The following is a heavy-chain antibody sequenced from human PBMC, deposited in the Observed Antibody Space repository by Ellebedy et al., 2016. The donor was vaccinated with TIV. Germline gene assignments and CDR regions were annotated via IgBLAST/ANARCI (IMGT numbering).Heavy chain of an antibody. CDR2: ISGSGGST. CDR3: ARARYSNTPFDY. CDR1: GFTFSSYA. J-gene: IGHJ4*02. V-gene: IGHV3-23*01. Sequence: GESLKISCAASGFTFSSYAMNWVRQAPGKGLEWVSAISGSGGSTYYADSVKGRFTISRDNSKNTLYLQMNSLRAEDTAVYYCARARYSNTPFDYWGQGTLVTVSS. D-gene: IGHD6-13*01.